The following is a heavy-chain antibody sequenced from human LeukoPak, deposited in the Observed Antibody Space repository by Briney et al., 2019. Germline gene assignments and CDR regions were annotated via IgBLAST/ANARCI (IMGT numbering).Heavy chain of an antibody. CDR2: ISYDGSNK. CDR1: GFTFSSYA. V-gene: IGHV3-30-3*01. J-gene: IGHJ4*02. D-gene: IGHD2-2*02. CDR3: ATVGWGDIVVVPAAISSDFDY. Sequence: PGGSLRLSCAASGFTFSSYAMHWVRQAPGKGLEWVAVISYDGSNKYYADSVKGRFTISRDNSKNTLYLQMNSLRAEDTAVYYCATVGWGDIVVVPAAISSDFDYWGQGTLVTVSS.